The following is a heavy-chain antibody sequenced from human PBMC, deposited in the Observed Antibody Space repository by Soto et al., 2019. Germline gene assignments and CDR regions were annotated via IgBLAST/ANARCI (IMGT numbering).Heavy chain of an antibody. CDR2: IIPISGTA. J-gene: IGHJ6*02. Sequence: QVQLVQSGAEVKKPGSSVKVSCKASGGTFSSYAISWVRQAPGQGLEWMGGIIPISGTANYAQKFQGRVTITADESTSTAYMEGCSLRSEDTAVYYCARLQGSSTSLEIYYYYYYGMDVWGQGTTVTVSS. CDR3: ARLQGSSTSLEIYYYYYYGMDV. D-gene: IGHD2-2*01. V-gene: IGHV1-69*01. CDR1: GGTFSSYA.